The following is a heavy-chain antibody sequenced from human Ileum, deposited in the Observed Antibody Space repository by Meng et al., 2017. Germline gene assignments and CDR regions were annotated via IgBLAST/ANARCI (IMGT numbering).Heavy chain of an antibody. CDR3: AHSPQGYFDY. Sequence: QITLKETGPSLGKATQTLTLTCNFSGFSLATSGVSVAWIRQPPGEALEWLALIYWDDDTRYSPSLKNRLAITKDTSKNQVVLTMTNMDPMDTGTYYCAHSPQGYFDYWGPGTLVTVSS. V-gene: IGHV2-5*02. J-gene: IGHJ4*02. CDR2: IYWDDDT. CDR1: GFSLATSGVS.